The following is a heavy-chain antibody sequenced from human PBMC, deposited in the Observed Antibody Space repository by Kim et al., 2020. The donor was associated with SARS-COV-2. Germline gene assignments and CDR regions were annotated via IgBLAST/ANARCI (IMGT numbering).Heavy chain of an antibody. V-gene: IGHV4-59*13. D-gene: IGHD6-19*01. Sequence: SETLSLTCTVSGGSISSYYWSWIRQPPGKGLEWIGYIYYSGSTNYNPSLKSRVTISVHTSKNQFSLKLSSVTAADTAVYYCARVLAVADDAFDIWGQGTMVAVSS. CDR2: IYYSGST. J-gene: IGHJ3*02. CDR1: GGSISSYY. CDR3: ARVLAVADDAFDI.